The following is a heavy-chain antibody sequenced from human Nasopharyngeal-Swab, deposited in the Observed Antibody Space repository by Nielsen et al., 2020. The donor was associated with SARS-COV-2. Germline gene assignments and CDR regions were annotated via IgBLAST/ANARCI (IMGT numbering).Heavy chain of an antibody. V-gene: IGHV3-21*01. J-gene: IGHJ6*02. Sequence: GGSLRLSCAASGFTFNKYNFNWVRQAPGKGLEWVSSISSSSSYIYYADPVKGRFTISRDNAKNSFSLQMNSLRAEDTAVYYCARDGLDYDFWSAYFMDVWGQGTTVTVSS. D-gene: IGHD3-3*01. CDR2: ISSSSSYI. CDR1: GFTFNKYN. CDR3: ARDGLDYDFWSAYFMDV.